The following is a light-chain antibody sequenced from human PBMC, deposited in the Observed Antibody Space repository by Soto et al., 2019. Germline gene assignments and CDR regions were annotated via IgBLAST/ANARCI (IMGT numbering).Light chain of an antibody. CDR3: QQYVTAPRT. Sequence: EIVLTQSPGTLSSSPGERATLSCRASQGLTSNFLAWYQQKPGQAPSLLIYGASNRATGVPDRFSGGGSGTDFTLTISRLEPEDFAVYFCQQYVTAPRTFGQGTKVDIK. V-gene: IGKV3-20*01. CDR1: QGLTSNF. J-gene: IGKJ1*01. CDR2: GAS.